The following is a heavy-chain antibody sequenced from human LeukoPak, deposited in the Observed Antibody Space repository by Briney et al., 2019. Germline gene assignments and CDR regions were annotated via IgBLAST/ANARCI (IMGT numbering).Heavy chain of an antibody. J-gene: IGHJ3*02. D-gene: IGHD2-21*02. V-gene: IGHV1-46*01. CDR1: GYNFTSYY. Sequence: ASVKVSCKASGYNFTSYYMHWVRQAPGQGLEWMGIINPSGGTTSYAQKFQGRVTVTRDTSTSTVYMELSSLRSEDTAVYCCARDLVVVTGLRTRGSFDIWGQGTMVTVSS. CDR3: ARDLVVVTGLRTRGSFDI. CDR2: INPSGGTT.